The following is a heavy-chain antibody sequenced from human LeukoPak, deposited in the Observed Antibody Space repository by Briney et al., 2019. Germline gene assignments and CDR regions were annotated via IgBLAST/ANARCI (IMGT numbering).Heavy chain of an antibody. CDR1: GYTFTGYY. V-gene: IGHV1-2*02. CDR3: ARARRIAVAVYDY. D-gene: IGHD6-19*01. CDR2: INPNSGGT. Sequence: ASVKVSCKASGYTFTGYYMHWVRQAPGQGLEWMGWINPNSGGTSYAQKFQGRVTMTRDTSISTAYMELSRLRSDDTAVYYCARARRIAVAVYDYWGQGTLVTVSS. J-gene: IGHJ4*02.